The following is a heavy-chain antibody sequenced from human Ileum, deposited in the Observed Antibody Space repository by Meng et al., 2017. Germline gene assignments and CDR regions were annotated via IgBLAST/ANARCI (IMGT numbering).Heavy chain of an antibody. Sequence: SETLSLTCAISGDSVSSNSAAWNWIRQSPSRGLEWLGRTYYRSKWYNDYAVSVKSRITINPDTSKKQFSLQLNSVTPEETAGYYCARAEWGSGSGNPDYWGQGTLVTVSS. D-gene: IGHD3-10*01. CDR2: TYYRSKWYN. J-gene: IGHJ4*02. CDR1: GDSVSSNSAA. CDR3: ARAEWGSGSGNPDY. V-gene: IGHV6-1*01.